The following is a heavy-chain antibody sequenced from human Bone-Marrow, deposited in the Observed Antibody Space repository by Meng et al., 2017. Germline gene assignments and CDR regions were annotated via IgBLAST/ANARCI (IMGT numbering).Heavy chain of an antibody. CDR3: ARPSIRNYYDSSGYYLDAFDI. Sequence: GESLKISCKGSGYSFTSYWIGWVRQMPGKGLEWMGIIYPGDSDTRYRPSFQGQVTISADKSISTAYLQWSSLKASDTAMYYCARPSIRNYYDSSGYYLDAFDIWGQGTMVTVSS. V-gene: IGHV5-51*01. CDR1: GYSFTSYW. D-gene: IGHD3-22*01. J-gene: IGHJ3*02. CDR2: IYPGDSDT.